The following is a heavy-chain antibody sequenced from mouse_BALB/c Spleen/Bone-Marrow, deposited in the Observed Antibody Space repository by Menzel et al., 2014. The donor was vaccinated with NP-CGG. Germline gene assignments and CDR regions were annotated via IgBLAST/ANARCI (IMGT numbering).Heavy chain of an antibody. V-gene: IGHV1-84*02. J-gene: IGHJ2*01. Sequence: QVQLKESGPELVKPGASVKISCKASGYTFXDYYINWVKQKPGQGLEWIGWIYPGSGNTKYNEKFKGKATLTVDTSSSTAYMQLSSLTSEDTAVYFCARSPYYGNYDDYWGQGTTLTVSS. CDR3: ARSPYYGNYDDY. CDR1: GYTFXDYY. CDR2: IYPGSGNT. D-gene: IGHD2-10*01.